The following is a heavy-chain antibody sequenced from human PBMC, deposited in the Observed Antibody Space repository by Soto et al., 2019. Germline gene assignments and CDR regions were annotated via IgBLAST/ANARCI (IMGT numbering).Heavy chain of an antibody. CDR3: AREPISTPRGVTQVNP. Sequence: NPSETLSLTCNVSGAPISSGGFYWSWIRQHPGKGPEWIGYIYNSGTTFYNPSLGSRVTMSLDAAKNHFSLELRSVTVADTAVYYCAREPISTPRGVTQVNPWGQGTQVTSPQ. CDR2: IYNSGTT. V-gene: IGHV4-31*03. CDR1: GAPISSGGFY. J-gene: IGHJ5*02. D-gene: IGHD3-10*01.